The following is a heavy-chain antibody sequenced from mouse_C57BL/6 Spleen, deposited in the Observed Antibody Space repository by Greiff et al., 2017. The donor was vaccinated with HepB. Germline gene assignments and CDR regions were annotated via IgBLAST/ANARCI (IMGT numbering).Heavy chain of an antibody. Sequence: VKLMESGAELARPGASVKMSCKASGYTFTSYTMHWVKQRPGQGLEWIGYINPSSGYTKYNQKFKDKATLTADKSSSTAYMQMSSLTSEDSAVYYCASPPLYYGNYGFAYWGQGTLVTVSA. V-gene: IGHV1-4*01. D-gene: IGHD2-1*01. CDR3: ASPPLYYGNYGFAY. CDR2: INPSSGYT. CDR1: GYTFTSYT. J-gene: IGHJ3*01.